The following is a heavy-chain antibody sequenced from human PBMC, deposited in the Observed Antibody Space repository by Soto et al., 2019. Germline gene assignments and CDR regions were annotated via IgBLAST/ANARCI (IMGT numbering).Heavy chain of an antibody. CDR2: ITTSTSYI. Sequence: GGSLRLSCAASGFTFRSYSMNWVRQAPGKGLEWVSSITTSTSYIYYADSVKGRFTVSRDNAKNSLYLQMNSLRDEDKAVYYCERDHFTRCDYWGRGTLVTVSS. CDR3: ERDHFTRCDY. D-gene: IGHD2-2*01. CDR1: GFTFRSYS. J-gene: IGHJ4*02. V-gene: IGHV3-21*01.